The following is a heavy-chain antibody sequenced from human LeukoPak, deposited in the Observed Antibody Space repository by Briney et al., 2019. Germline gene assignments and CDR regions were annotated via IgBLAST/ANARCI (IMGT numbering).Heavy chain of an antibody. CDR3: ARRGGSESYLFDY. J-gene: IGHJ4*02. CDR2: IYYSGST. CDR1: GGSISSSSYY. V-gene: IGHV4-39*07. D-gene: IGHD3-10*01. Sequence: SETLSLTCTVSGGSISSSSYYWGWIRQPPGKGLEWIGSIYYSGSTYYNPSLNSRGTISVDTSKNQFSLKLNSVTAADTAVYYCARRGGSESYLFDYWGQGTLVIVS.